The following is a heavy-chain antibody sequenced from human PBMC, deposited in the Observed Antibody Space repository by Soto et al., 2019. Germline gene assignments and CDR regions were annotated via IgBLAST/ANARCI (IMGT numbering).Heavy chain of an antibody. CDR2: IYYSEST. D-gene: IGHD2-15*01. J-gene: IGHJ6*02. Sequence: PSETLSLTCTVSGGSISSGENYWSWIRQSPGKGLEWIGYIYYSESTYYNPSLESRVTISADTSKNQFSLKLSSVTAADTAVYYCAVVLRAHYYGMDVWGQGTTVTVSS. V-gene: IGHV4-30-4*01. CDR3: AVVLRAHYYGMDV. CDR1: GGSISSGENY.